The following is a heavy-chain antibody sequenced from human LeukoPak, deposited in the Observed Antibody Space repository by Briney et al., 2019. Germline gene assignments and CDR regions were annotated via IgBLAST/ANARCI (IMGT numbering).Heavy chain of an antibody. V-gene: IGHV3-21*01. CDR2: TSICWTYI. CDR1: GFTIRSYS. CDR3: ARDSNPASWVTDAFDI. Sequence: GVSLRLCCAASGFTIRSYSMNWVRQARGKGLEWVSSTSICWTYIYYADSVKGRFTMSRDNARNSLHLQMNSLRAEDTAVYYCARDSNPASWVTDAFDIWGQGTMVTVSS. J-gene: IGHJ3*02. D-gene: IGHD2-2*01.